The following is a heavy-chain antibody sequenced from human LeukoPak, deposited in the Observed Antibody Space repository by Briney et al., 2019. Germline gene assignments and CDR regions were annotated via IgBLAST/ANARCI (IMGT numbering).Heavy chain of an antibody. V-gene: IGHV3-15*01. CDR1: GFTFSNAW. CDR3: TTTEYYDILTGYYIYDY. D-gene: IGHD3-9*01. J-gene: IGHJ4*02. Sequence: GGSLRLPCAASGFTFSNAWMSWVRQAPGKGLEWVGRIKSKTDGGTTDYAAPVKGRFTISRDDSKNTLYLQMNSLKTEDTAVYYCTTTEYYDILTGYYIYDYWGQGTLVTVSS. CDR2: IKSKTDGGTT.